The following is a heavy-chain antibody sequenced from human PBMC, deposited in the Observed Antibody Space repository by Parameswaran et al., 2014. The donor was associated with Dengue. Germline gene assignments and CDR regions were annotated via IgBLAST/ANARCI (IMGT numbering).Heavy chain of an antibody. V-gene: IGHV4-34*01. CDR2: INHSGST. CDR3: ARDLDNHFDSSGYWDF. Sequence: RQPQEGLEWIGDINHSGSTNYNPSLKSRVTISVDTSKNQFSLKLSSVTAADTAVYYCARDLDNHFDSSGYWDFWGQGTLVTVSS. D-gene: IGHD3-22*01. J-gene: IGHJ4*02.